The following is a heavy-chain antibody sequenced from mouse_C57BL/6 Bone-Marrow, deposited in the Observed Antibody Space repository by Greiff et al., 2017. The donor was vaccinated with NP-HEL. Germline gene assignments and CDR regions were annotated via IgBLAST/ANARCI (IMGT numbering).Heavy chain of an antibody. V-gene: IGHV5-4*01. Sequence: EVQLVESGGGLVKPGGSLKLSCAASGFTFSSYAMSWVRQTPEKRLEWVATISDGGSYTYYPDNVKGRFTISRDNDKNNLYLQMSHLKSEDTAMYYCAREDGNYGSWFAYWGQGTLVTVSA. CDR2: ISDGGSYT. CDR3: AREDGNYGSWFAY. J-gene: IGHJ3*01. CDR1: GFTFSSYA. D-gene: IGHD2-1*01.